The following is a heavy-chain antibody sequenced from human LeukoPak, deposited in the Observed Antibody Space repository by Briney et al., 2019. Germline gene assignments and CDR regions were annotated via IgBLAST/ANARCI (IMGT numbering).Heavy chain of an antibody. CDR1: GDSINSLDL. D-gene: IGHD3-22*01. Sequence: SETLSLTCTVSGDSINSLDLWGWVRQPPGKGLEWIGEMYLSGTTHSNPSVKSRVTISIDKSKNQFFLNLSSVTATDTAVYYCAGLVGRYSSGLYYYYFDYWGQGTLVTVSS. CDR2: MYLSGTT. V-gene: IGHV4-4*02. J-gene: IGHJ4*02. CDR3: AGLVGRYSSGLYYYYFDY.